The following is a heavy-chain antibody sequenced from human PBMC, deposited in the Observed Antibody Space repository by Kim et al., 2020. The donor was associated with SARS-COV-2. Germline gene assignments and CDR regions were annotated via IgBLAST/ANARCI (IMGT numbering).Heavy chain of an antibody. Sequence: SGGIGYADSVKGRFTISRDNAKNSLYLQMNSLRAEDTALYYCAKDRGMDVWGQGTTVTVSS. J-gene: IGHJ6*02. CDR2: SGGI. V-gene: IGHV3-9*01. CDR3: AKDRGMDV.